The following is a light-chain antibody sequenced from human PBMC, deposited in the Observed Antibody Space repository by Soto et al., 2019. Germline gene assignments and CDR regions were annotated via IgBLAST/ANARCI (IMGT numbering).Light chain of an antibody. V-gene: IGKV3-15*01. CDR2: GAS. J-gene: IGKJ1*01. CDR1: QSVSSY. Sequence: VLTQSPATLSLSPGERATLSCRASQSVSSYLAWYQQKPGQAPRLLIYGASTRATGIPARFSGSGSGTEFTLTISSLQSEDFAVYYCQQYNKWPWTFGQGTKVDIK. CDR3: QQYNKWPWT.